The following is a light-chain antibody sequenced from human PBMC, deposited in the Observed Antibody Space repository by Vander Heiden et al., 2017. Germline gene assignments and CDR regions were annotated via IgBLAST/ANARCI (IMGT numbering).Light chain of an antibody. CDR2: QDS. J-gene: IGLJ2*01. Sequence: SYELTQPPSVSVSPGQTASITCSGDKLGDKYACWYQQKPGQHPVLVIYQDSKRPAGSPERFSGSNSGTTATLTMSGTQAMDEDDYYCQAWDSSTGVFGGGTKLTVL. CDR1: KLGDKY. CDR3: QAWDSSTGV. V-gene: IGLV3-1*01.